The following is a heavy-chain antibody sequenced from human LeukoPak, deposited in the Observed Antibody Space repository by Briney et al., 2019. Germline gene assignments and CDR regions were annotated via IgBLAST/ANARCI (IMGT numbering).Heavy chain of an antibody. D-gene: IGHD1-7*01. V-gene: IGHV7-4-1*02. J-gene: IGHJ4*02. CDR3: ARGWYSYEGYFELLPGY. CDR2: INTNTGNP. Sequence: GASVKVSCKVSGYTFTSYALNWVRQAPGQGLEWMGWINTNTGNPTYAQGFTRRFVFSLDTSVSTAYLQISSLKAEDTAVYYFARGWYSYEGYFELLPGYWGQGTLVTVSS. CDR1: GYTFTSYA.